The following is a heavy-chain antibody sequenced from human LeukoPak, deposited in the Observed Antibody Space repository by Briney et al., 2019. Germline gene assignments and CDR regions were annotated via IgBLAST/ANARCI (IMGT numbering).Heavy chain of an antibody. Sequence: SETLSLTCTVSGGSISSYYWSWIRQPPGKGLEWIGYIYYSGSTNYNPSLKSRVTISVDTSKNQFSLKLSSVTAADTAVYYCARSEWIQPYFDYWGQGTLVTVSS. CDR2: IYYSGST. J-gene: IGHJ4*02. D-gene: IGHD5-18*01. CDR3: ARSEWIQPYFDY. V-gene: IGHV4-59*12. CDR1: GGSISSYY.